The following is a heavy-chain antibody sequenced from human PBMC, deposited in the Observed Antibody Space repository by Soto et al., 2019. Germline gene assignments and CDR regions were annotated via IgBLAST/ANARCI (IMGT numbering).Heavy chain of an antibody. CDR1: GGTFSSYA. CDR3: ARSQGSSTSLEIYYYYYYGMDV. V-gene: IGHV1-69*01. J-gene: IGHJ6*02. Sequence: QVQLVQSGAEVKKPGSSVTVSCKASGGTFSSYAISWVRQAPGQGLEWMGGIIPISDTTNYAQKFQGRVTITADESTSTAYMELSSRRSEDTAVYYCARSQGSSTSLEIYYYYYYGMDVWGQGTTVTVSS. D-gene: IGHD2-2*01. CDR2: IIPISDTT.